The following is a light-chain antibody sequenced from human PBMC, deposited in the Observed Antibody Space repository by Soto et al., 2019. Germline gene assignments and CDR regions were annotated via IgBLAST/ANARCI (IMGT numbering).Light chain of an antibody. CDR2: SAS. CDR3: QQYNNLPPT. V-gene: IGKV3-15*01. CDR1: ERVSTN. Sequence: PGESATLSCRSSERVSTNLAWYQQTPGQAPRLLIYSASRRPTDIPVRFSGSGSGAEFTLTISSLQSEDFAIYYCQQYNNLPPTFGQGTKVDIK. J-gene: IGKJ1*01.